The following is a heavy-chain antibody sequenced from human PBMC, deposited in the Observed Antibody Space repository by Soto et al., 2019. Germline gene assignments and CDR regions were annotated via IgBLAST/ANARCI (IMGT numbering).Heavy chain of an antibody. CDR1: GGSISSYY. Sequence: SDTLSLTCTVSGGSISSYYWSWIRQPPGKGLEWIGYIYYSGSTNYNPSLKSRVTISVDTSKNQFSLKLSSVTAADTAVYYCARSKGAAAGKYYFDYWGQGTLVTVSS. CDR2: IYYSGST. V-gene: IGHV4-59*08. CDR3: ARSKGAAAGKYYFDY. D-gene: IGHD6-13*01. J-gene: IGHJ4*02.